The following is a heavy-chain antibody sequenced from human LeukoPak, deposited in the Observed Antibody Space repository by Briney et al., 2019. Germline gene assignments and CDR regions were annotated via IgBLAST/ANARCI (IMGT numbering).Heavy chain of an antibody. V-gene: IGHV3-21*01. CDR1: GFTFSSYS. CDR3: AREMIVRFDY. Sequence: GESLRLSCAASGFTFSSYSMNWVRQAPGKGLEWVSSINSSSSYIYYAHSVKGRFTISGDNAKNSLYLQMNSLRAEDTAVYYCAREMIVRFDYWGQGTLVTVSS. CDR2: INSSSSYI. J-gene: IGHJ4*02. D-gene: IGHD3-22*01.